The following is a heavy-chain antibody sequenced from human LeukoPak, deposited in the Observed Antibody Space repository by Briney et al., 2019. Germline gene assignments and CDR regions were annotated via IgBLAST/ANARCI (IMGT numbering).Heavy chain of an antibody. CDR3: ANSLVASDAFDI. Sequence: QTGGSLRLSCAASGFTFSSYGMHWVRQAPGKGLEGVAVISYDGSNKYYADSVKGRFTISRDNSKNTLYLQMNSLRAEDTAVYYCANSLVASDAFDIWGQGTMVTVSS. J-gene: IGHJ3*02. V-gene: IGHV3-30*18. CDR1: GFTFSSYG. CDR2: ISYDGSNK. D-gene: IGHD5-12*01.